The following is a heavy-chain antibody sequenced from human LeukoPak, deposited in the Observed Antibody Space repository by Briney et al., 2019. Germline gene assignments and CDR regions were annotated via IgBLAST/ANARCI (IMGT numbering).Heavy chain of an antibody. CDR2: SSSHNGKT. CDR3: ARGDVVVSAAVRFAP. V-gene: IGHV1-18*01. Sequence: SLKVSCKASGYTFTSYGITWLRQAPGQGRGWRGWSSSHNGKTNYAKKFKGRVTMTKDTPTSTAYMELRSLRSADTAVYYCARGDVVVSAAVRFAPWGQGTLVTVSS. D-gene: IGHD2-2*01. CDR1: GYTFTSYG. J-gene: IGHJ5*02.